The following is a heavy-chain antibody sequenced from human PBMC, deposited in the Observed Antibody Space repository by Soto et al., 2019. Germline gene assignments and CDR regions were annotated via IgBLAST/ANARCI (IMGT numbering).Heavy chain of an antibody. CDR1: GFTFSSSA. D-gene: IGHD3-9*01. CDR2: IVVGSGNT. Sequence: GXSVQVSCKASGFTFSSSAVQWVRQARGQRLEWMGWIVVGSGNTNYAQKFQERVTITRDMSTSTAYMELSSLRSEDTAVYYCAAWVYDILTGYYPYYYYGMDVWGQGTTVTVSS. J-gene: IGHJ6*02. V-gene: IGHV1-58*01. CDR3: AAWVYDILTGYYPYYYYGMDV.